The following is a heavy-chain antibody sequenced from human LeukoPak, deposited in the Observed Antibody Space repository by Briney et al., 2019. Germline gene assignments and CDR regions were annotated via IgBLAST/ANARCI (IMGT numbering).Heavy chain of an antibody. CDR3: ARSTLGYCSSTSCPDPYFDY. Sequence: SQTLSLTCAISGDSVSSNSAAWSWIRQSPSRGLEWLGRTYYRSKWYNDYAVSVKSRITINPDTSKNQFSLQLNSVTPEDTAVYYCARSTLGYCSSTSCPDPYFDYWGQGTLVTVSS. J-gene: IGHJ4*02. CDR2: TYYRSKWYN. V-gene: IGHV6-1*01. CDR1: GDSVSSNSAA. D-gene: IGHD2-2*01.